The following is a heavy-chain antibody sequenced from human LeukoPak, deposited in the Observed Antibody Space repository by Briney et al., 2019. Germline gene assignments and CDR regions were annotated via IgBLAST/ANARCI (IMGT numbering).Heavy chain of an antibody. CDR2: IKQDGSEK. CDR3: ARGVDP. CDR1: GFTFSGYW. Sequence: GGSLRLSCAASGFTFSGYWMSWVRQAPGKGLEWVANIKQDGSEKYYVDSVKGRFTISRDNAKNSLYLQMNSLRAEDTAVYYCARGVDPWGQGTLVTVSS. J-gene: IGHJ5*02. V-gene: IGHV3-7*01.